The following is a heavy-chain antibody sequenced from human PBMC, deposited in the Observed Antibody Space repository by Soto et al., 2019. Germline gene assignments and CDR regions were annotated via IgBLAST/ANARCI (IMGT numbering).Heavy chain of an antibody. V-gene: IGHV4-59*01. J-gene: IGHJ6*02. Sequence: SETLSLTCTVSGGSISTYSWSWIRQPPGKGLEWIGYISYSGSTNYNPSLKSRVTISVDTSKNQFSLKLGSVTAADTAVYYCARGGIGYSGYQAVWGPGTSVTVSS. CDR2: ISYSGST. D-gene: IGHD5-12*01. CDR3: ARGGIGYSGYQAV. CDR1: GGSISTYS.